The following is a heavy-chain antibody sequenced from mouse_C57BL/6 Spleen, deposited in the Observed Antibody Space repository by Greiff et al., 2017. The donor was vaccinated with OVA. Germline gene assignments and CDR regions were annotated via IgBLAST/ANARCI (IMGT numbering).Heavy chain of an antibody. V-gene: IGHV10-1*01. CDR1: GFSFNTYA. CDR3: VRRGTTGWYFDV. Sequence: GGGLVQPKGSLKLSCAASGFSFNTYAMNWVRQAPGKGLEWVARIRSKSNNYATYYADSVKDRFTISRDDSESMLYLQMNNLKTEDTAMYYCVRRGTTGWYFDVWGTGTTVTVSS. D-gene: IGHD1-1*01. CDR2: IRSKSNNYAT. J-gene: IGHJ1*03.